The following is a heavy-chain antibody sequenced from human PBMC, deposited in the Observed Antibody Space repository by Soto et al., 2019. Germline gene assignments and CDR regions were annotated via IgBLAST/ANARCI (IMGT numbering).Heavy chain of an antibody. CDR3: ARLPSGDFIDL. J-gene: IGHJ5*02. D-gene: IGHD2-21*02. V-gene: IGHV4-39*01. Sequence: SETLSLTCTVSGGSISSSSYYWGWVRQPPGKGLEWIASIYFSGSTYYNPSLRNRVTISVDTSKNQFSLRLSSVTAADTALYYCARLPSGDFIDLWGQGTLVTVSS. CDR2: IYFSGST. CDR1: GGSISSSSYY.